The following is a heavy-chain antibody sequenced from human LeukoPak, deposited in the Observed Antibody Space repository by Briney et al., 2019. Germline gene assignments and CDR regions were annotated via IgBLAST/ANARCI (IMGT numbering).Heavy chain of an antibody. CDR3: AKAQGSGFYSFDY. J-gene: IGHJ4*02. CDR1: GFNFDDYA. D-gene: IGHD6-19*01. Sequence: GRSLRLSCAASGFNFDDYAMHWVRQVPGKGLEWVAGISWNGGVIGSADSVKGRFTISRDNAKHSLSLQTNSLRAEDTALYYCAKAQGSGFYSFDYWAQGPLVTVS. CDR2: ISWNGGVI. V-gene: IGHV3-9*01.